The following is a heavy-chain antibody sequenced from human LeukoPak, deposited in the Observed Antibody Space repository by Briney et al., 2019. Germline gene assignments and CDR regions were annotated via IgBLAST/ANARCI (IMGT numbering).Heavy chain of an antibody. Sequence: GGSLRLSCAASGFTFSNYWMHWVRQAPGKGLVWVSRLDTDGSDTSYADSVKGRFTISRDNAKNTLYLQMNNLRAEDTAMYYCARDRYPAAREFDYWGQGTLVTVSP. CDR3: ARDRYPAAREFDY. J-gene: IGHJ4*02. V-gene: IGHV3-74*01. CDR1: GFTFSNYW. CDR2: LDTDGSDT. D-gene: IGHD2-2*01.